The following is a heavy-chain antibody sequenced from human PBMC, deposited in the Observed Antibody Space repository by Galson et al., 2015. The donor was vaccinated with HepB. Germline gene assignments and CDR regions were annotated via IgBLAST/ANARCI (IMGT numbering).Heavy chain of an antibody. CDR1: GYTFTSYG. D-gene: IGHD3-3*01. V-gene: IGHV1-18*04. Sequence: SVKVSCKASGYTFTSYGISWVRQAPGQGPEWMGWISAYNGNTNYAQKLQDRVTMTTDTSTSTAYMELRSLRSDDTAVYYCARGGRYYDFWSGSPLFDYWGQGTLVTVSS. CDR3: ARGGRYYDFWSGSPLFDY. J-gene: IGHJ4*02. CDR2: ISAYNGNT.